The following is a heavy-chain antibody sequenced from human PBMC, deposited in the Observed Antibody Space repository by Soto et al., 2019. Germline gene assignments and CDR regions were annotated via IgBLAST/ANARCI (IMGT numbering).Heavy chain of an antibody. Sequence: GGSLRLSCTASGFIFSRYAMHWVRQTPGKGLKWVSVIGGEGSSTTYADSVKGRFTISRDNAKNTVFLDLNSLRAEDTAVYYCARVASGSYDWFDPWGQGTLVTVSS. V-gene: IGHV3-74*03. CDR2: IGGEGSST. D-gene: IGHD1-26*01. CDR3: ARVASGSYDWFDP. CDR1: GFIFSRYA. J-gene: IGHJ5*02.